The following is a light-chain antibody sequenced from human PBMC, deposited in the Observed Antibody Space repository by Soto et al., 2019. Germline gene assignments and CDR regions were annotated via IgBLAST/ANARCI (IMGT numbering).Light chain of an antibody. Sequence: QSALTQPASVSGSPGQSITISCTGTSSDVGSYNLVSWYQQHPGKAPKLMIYEVTQRPSGVANRFSGSKSGNTASLTISGLQAEDEADYYCCSYAPSSTYVVGPGTKLTVL. CDR2: EVT. CDR1: SSDVGSYNL. J-gene: IGLJ1*01. CDR3: CSYAPSSTYV. V-gene: IGLV2-23*02.